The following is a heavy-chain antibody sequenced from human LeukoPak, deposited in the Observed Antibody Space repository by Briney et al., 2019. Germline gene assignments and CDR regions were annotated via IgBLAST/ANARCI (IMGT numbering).Heavy chain of an antibody. CDR3: ARGIGSGWPDGYYYYYGMDV. D-gene: IGHD6-19*01. J-gene: IGHJ6*02. CDR2: INHSGST. CDR1: GGSFSGYY. V-gene: IGHV4-34*01. Sequence: SSETLSLTCAVYGGSFSGYYWSWIRQPPGKGLEWIGEINHSGSTNYNPSLKSRVTISVDTSKNQFSLKLSPVTAADTAVYYCARGIGSGWPDGYYYYYGMDVWGQGTTVTVSS.